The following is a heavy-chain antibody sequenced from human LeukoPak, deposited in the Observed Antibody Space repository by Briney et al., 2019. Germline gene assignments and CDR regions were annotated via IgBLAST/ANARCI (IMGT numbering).Heavy chain of an antibody. CDR2: IYTSGST. J-gene: IGHJ4*02. D-gene: IGHD3-22*01. CDR1: GGSISSYY. V-gene: IGHV4-4*07. CDR3: ASSGYYDSSGYN. Sequence: SETLSLTCTVSGGSISSYYWSWIRQPAGKGLEWIGRIYTSGSTNYNPSLKSRVTISVDTSKNQFSLKLSSVTAADTAVYYCASSGYYDSSGYNWGRGTLVTVSS.